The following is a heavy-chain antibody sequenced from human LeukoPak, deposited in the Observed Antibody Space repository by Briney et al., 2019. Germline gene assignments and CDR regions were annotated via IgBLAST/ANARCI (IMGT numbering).Heavy chain of an antibody. V-gene: IGHV1-8*01. CDR3: ARGRIFSRVLFDP. D-gene: IGHD2-15*01. Sequence: ASVTVSCKASGYTFTSYDINWVRQATGQGLEWMGWMNPNSGNTGYAQKFQGRVTMTRNTSISTAYMELSSLRSEDTAVYYCARGRIFSRVLFDPWGQGTLVTVSS. CDR1: GYTFTSYD. CDR2: MNPNSGNT. J-gene: IGHJ5*02.